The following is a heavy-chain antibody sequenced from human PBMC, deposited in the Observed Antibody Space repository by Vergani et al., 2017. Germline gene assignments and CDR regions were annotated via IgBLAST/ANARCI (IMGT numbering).Heavy chain of an antibody. CDR1: GGSISSYY. CDR3: ASSYDSSGYYVSHXMDV. V-gene: IGHV4-4*07. CDR2: IYTSGST. J-gene: IGHJ6*03. D-gene: IGHD3-22*01. Sequence: QVQLQESGPGLVKPSETLSLTCTVSGGSISSYYWSWIRPPAGKGLEWIGRIYTSGSTNYNPSLKRRVTMSVDTSKNQFSLQLSSVTAADAAVYYLASSYDSSGYYVSHXMDVWGKGTTVTVS.